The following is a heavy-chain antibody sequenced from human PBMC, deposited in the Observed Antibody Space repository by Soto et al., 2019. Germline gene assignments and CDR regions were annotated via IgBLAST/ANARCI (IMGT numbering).Heavy chain of an antibody. CDR3: ARARAAAGTPDAFDI. CDR1: GYTFTSYY. Sequence: ASVKVSCKASGYTFTSYYMHWVRQAPGQGLEWMGIINPSGGSTSYAQKFQGRVTMTRDTSTSTVYMELSSLRSEDTAVYYCARARAAAGTPDAFDIWGQGTMVTVSS. V-gene: IGHV1-46*03. CDR2: INPSGGST. J-gene: IGHJ3*02. D-gene: IGHD6-13*01.